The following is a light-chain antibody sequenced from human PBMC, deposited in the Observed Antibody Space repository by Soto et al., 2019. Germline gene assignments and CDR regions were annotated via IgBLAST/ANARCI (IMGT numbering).Light chain of an antibody. CDR1: QSMSTF. CDR3: QQRYSTPHFT. Sequence: DIKMTQSPSSLSASIGDRVTMTCRASQSMSTFLNWYRQRPGKAPELLIYSASILQTGVPARFSGSATGTDFTLIISSLHLEDVGTYFCQQRYSTPHFTFGPGTKVDLK. J-gene: IGKJ3*01. CDR2: SAS. V-gene: IGKV1-39*01.